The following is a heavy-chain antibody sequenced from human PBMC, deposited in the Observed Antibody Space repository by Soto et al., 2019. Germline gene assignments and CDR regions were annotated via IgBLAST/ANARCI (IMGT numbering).Heavy chain of an antibody. CDR2: ISSSSTTK. V-gene: IGHV3-48*01. D-gene: IGHD2-15*01. J-gene: IGHJ5*02. Sequence: GGSLRLSCAASGLTFSSYSMNWVRQAPGKGLEWVSYISSSSTTKYYADSVKGRFTISRDNAKNSLYLQMNSLRAEDTAVYFCAKSPSVVLVPSTLGGNNWFDPWGQGTLVTVSS. CDR3: AKSPSVVLVPSTLGGNNWFDP. CDR1: GLTFSSYS.